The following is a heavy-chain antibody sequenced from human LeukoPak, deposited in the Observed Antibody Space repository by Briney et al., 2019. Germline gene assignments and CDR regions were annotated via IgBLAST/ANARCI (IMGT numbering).Heavy chain of an antibody. V-gene: IGHV3-23*01. D-gene: IGHD6-19*01. CDR3: ARDYKGSSGWYSGY. CDR2: ISGSGGST. CDR1: GFTFSSYA. Sequence: GGSLRLSCAASGFTFSSYAMSWVRQAPGKGLEWVSAISGSGGSTYYADSVKGRFTISRDNAKNSLYLQMNSLRAEDTAVYYCARDYKGSSGWYSGYWGQGTLVTVSS. J-gene: IGHJ4*02.